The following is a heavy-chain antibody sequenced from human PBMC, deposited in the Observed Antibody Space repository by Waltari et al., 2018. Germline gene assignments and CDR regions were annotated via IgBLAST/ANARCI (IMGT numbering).Heavy chain of an antibody. CDR3: ARQYSSSWTLDY. CDR1: GFTFSSYS. D-gene: IGHD6-13*01. J-gene: IGHJ4*02. Sequence: EVQLVESGGGLVKPGGSLRLSCAASGFTFSSYSMNWVRQAPGKGLEWVSSISSRSSYIYYADSVKGRFTISRDNAKNSLYLQMNSLRAEDTAVYYCARQYSSSWTLDYWGQGTLVTVSS. V-gene: IGHV3-21*01. CDR2: ISSRSSYI.